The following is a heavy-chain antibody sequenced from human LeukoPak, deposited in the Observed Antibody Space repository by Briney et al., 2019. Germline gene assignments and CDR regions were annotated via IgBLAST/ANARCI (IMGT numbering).Heavy chain of an antibody. J-gene: IGHJ4*02. CDR2: ISSSGSTI. Sequence: GGSLRLSCAASGFTFSSYEMNWVRQAPGKGLEWVSYISSSGSTIYYADSVKGRFTTSRDNAKNSLYLQMNSLRAEDTAVYYCARDQAVDTYDYWGQGTLVTVSS. V-gene: IGHV3-48*03. CDR3: ARDQAVDTYDY. CDR1: GFTFSSYE. D-gene: IGHD5-18*01.